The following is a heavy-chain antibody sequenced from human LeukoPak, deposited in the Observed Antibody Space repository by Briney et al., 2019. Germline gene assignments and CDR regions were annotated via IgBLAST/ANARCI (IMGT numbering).Heavy chain of an antibody. V-gene: IGHV4-4*07. CDR2: IYTSGSA. CDR1: GGSISSYY. J-gene: IGHJ3*02. D-gene: IGHD3-22*01. Sequence: SETLSLTCTVSGGSISSYYWSWIRQPAGKGLEWVGRIYTSGSADYNPSLKSRVTMSVDTSKNQFSLKLSSVTAADTAVYYCARVIFGYYDSSGYYTDAFDIWGQGTMVTVSS. CDR3: ARVIFGYYDSSGYYTDAFDI.